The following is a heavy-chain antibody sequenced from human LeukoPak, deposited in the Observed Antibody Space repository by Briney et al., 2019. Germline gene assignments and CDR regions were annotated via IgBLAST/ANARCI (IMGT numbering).Heavy chain of an antibody. V-gene: IGHV3-23*01. J-gene: IGHJ4*02. CDR3: AKDRPNYYGSNGHYYRRDGDY. D-gene: IGHD3-22*01. CDR1: GFTFSDYY. CDR2: ITSSGDGT. Sequence: GGSLRLSCAASGFTFSDYYMTWIRQAPGKGLQWVSSITSSGDGTYYADSVKGRFTISRDNSENMLYLQMNSLRVEDTAVYFCAKDRPNYYGSNGHYYRRDGDYWGQGTLVTVSS.